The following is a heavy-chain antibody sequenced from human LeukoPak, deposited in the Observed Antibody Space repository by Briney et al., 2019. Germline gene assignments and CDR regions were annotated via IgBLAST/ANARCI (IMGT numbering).Heavy chain of an antibody. V-gene: IGHV3-74*01. CDR2: INSDGSST. CDR1: GFTFSSYW. CDR3: VVDTAMVPFDY. D-gene: IGHD5-18*01. Sequence: HSGGSLRLSCAASGFTFSSYWMHWVRQAPGKGLVWVSRINSDGSSTSYAASVKGRFTISRDNAKNTLYLQMNSLRAEDTAVYYCVVDTAMVPFDYWGQGTLVTVSS. J-gene: IGHJ4*02.